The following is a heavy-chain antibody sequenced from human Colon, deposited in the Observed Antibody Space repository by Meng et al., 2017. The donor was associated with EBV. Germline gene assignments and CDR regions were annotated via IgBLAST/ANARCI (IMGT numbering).Heavy chain of an antibody. V-gene: IGHV4-39*01. CDR1: GGSISSSHYY. Sequence: QLQLQEWVPGLLKPSETLSLTCTVSGGSISSSHYYWGWVRQPPGKGLQWIGTIYHSGSTSYNPSLQSRVTMFVDTSKNQFSLMLTSVTATDTAVYYCARRRGGSGRDCWGQGTLVTVSS. CDR3: ARRRGGSGRDC. CDR2: IYHSGST. J-gene: IGHJ4*02. D-gene: IGHD3-10*01.